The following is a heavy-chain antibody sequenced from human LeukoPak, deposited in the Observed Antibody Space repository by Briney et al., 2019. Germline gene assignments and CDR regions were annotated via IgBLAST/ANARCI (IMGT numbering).Heavy chain of an antibody. D-gene: IGHD5-18*01. J-gene: IGHJ4*02. Sequence: GGSLRLSCAASGFTFSSYSMNWVRQAPGKGLEWVSSISSSSSYMYYADSVKGRFTISGDNAKNSLYLQMNSLRAEDTAVYYCAREGYSYGLDYWGQGTLVTVSS. V-gene: IGHV3-21*01. CDR1: GFTFSSYS. CDR2: ISSSSSYM. CDR3: AREGYSYGLDY.